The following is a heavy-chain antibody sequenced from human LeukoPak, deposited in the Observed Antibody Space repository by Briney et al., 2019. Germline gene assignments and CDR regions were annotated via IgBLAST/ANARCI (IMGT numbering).Heavy chain of an antibody. D-gene: IGHD3-3*01. V-gene: IGHV3-48*04. CDR3: ARSRWNYDFWSAYLFDF. Sequence: GGSLRLSCAASGFTFSSYSMNWVRQAPGKGLEWVSYISSSSSTIYYADSVKGRFTISRDNAKNSLYLQMNSLRAEDTAVYYCARSRWNYDFWSAYLFDFWGRGTLVTVSS. CDR2: ISSSSSTI. CDR1: GFTFSSYS. J-gene: IGHJ4*02.